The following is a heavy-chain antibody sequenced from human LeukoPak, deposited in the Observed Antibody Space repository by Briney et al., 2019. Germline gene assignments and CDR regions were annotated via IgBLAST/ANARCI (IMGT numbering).Heavy chain of an antibody. V-gene: IGHV4-38-2*01. J-gene: IGHJ4*02. CDR1: GYSISXGXY. CDR2: IYHSGST. Sequence: GYSISXGXYWGWSXQPPGXGXEXIGSIYHSGSTYYNPSLKSRFTISVDTSKNQFSLKLSSVTAADTAVFYCARLSRGGGDYGYWGQGTLVTVSS. CDR3: ARLSRGGGDYGY. D-gene: IGHD4-17*01.